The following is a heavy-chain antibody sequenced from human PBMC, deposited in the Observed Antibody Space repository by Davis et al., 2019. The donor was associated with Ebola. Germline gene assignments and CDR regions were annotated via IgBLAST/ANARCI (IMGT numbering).Heavy chain of an antibody. CDR2: IYHSGST. V-gene: IGHV4-4*02. J-gene: IGHJ6*02. CDR3: ARVRSKPYYYYGMDV. Sequence: SETLSLTCAVSGGSISSSNWWSWVRQPPGKGLEWIGEIYHSGSTNYNPSLKSRVTISVDTSKNQFSLKLSSVTAADTAVYYCARVRSKPYYYYGMDVWGQGTTVTVSS. CDR1: GGSISSSNW.